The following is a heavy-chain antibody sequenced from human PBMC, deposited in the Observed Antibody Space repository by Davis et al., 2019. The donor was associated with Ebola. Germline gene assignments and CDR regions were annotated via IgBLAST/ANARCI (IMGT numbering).Heavy chain of an antibody. Sequence: MPSETLSLTCTVSGGSISSYYWSWIRQPPGKGLEWIGYIYYSGGTNYNPSLKSRVTISVDTSKNHFSLKLSSVTAADTAVYYCARATFYYYYSMDVWGQGTTVTVSS. J-gene: IGHJ6*02. CDR1: GGSISSYY. CDR3: ARATFYYYYSMDV. D-gene: IGHD1-1*01. V-gene: IGHV4-59*01. CDR2: IYYSGGT.